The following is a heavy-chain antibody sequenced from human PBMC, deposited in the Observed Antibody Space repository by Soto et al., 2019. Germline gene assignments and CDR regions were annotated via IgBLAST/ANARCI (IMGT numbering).Heavy chain of an antibody. Sequence: SETLSLTCTVSGGSISSYYWSWIRQPPGKGLEWIGYIYYSGSTNYNPSLKSRVTISVDTSKNQFSLKLSSVTAADTAVYYCARVPIRAAMNEGPFNWFDPWGQGTLVTVSS. CDR3: ARVPIRAAMNEGPFNWFDP. V-gene: IGHV4-59*01. D-gene: IGHD2-2*01. J-gene: IGHJ5*02. CDR2: IYYSGST. CDR1: GGSISSYY.